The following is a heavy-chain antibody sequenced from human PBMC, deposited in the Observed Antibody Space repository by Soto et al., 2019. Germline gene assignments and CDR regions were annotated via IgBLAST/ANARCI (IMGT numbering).Heavy chain of an antibody. V-gene: IGHV4-39*01. D-gene: IGHD2-15*01. Sequence: SETLSLTCSVSGYSVSSSDYYWAWISQPPGKGLERIGSMLYSGLTYYNPSLKSRVTLSVDTSKNQFSVRLNSVTASDTAVYYCAPLSVSLSGPYGIHVWGQGTTVTVSS. CDR3: APLSVSLSGPYGIHV. CDR2: MLYSGLT. CDR1: GYSVSSSDYY. J-gene: IGHJ6*02.